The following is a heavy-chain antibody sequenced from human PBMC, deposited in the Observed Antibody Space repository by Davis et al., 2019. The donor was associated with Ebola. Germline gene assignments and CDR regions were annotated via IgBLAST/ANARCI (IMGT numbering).Heavy chain of an antibody. CDR1: GFTFSSNV. J-gene: IGHJ4*02. V-gene: IGHV3-23*01. D-gene: IGHD5-24*01. CDR2: ISDNGGST. Sequence: GESLKISCEASGFTFSSNVMTWVRQAPGKGLEWVSTISDNGGSTHYADSVRGRFTISRDNAKNTLYLQMKSLRAEDTAIYYCAKSRDGYNHGYSWGQGTLVTVSS. CDR3: AKSRDGYNHGYS.